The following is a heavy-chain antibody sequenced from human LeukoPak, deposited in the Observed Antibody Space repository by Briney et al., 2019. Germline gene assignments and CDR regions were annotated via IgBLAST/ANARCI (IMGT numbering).Heavy chain of an antibody. CDR2: INPNSGGT. D-gene: IGHD6-19*01. CDR3: ARSGSSGARAHFQH. V-gene: IGHV1-2*02. J-gene: IGHJ1*01. CDR1: GYTFTGYY. Sequence: GASMKVSCKAPGYTFTGYYMHWVRQAPGQGLEWMGWINPNSGGTNYAQKFQGRVTMTRDTPISTAYMELSRLRSDDTAVYYCARSGSSGARAHFQHWGQGTLVTVSS.